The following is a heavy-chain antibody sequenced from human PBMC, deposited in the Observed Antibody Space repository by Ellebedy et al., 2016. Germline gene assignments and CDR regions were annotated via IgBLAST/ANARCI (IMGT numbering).Heavy chain of an antibody. J-gene: IGHJ4*02. CDR1: GGSFSGYY. CDR2: INHSGRT. D-gene: IGHD3-10*01. Sequence: SETLSLXXNVSGGSFSGYYWNWIRQPPGKGLEWLGEINHSGRTKYNPSLMSRVSISVDPSKNQFYLKVTSVTAADTAVYYCARGRLGVDMVRGARFEYWGLGSLVTVSS. V-gene: IGHV4-34*01. CDR3: ARGRLGVDMVRGARFEY.